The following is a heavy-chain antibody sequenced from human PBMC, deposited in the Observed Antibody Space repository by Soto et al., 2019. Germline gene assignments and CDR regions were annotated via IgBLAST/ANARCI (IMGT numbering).Heavy chain of an antibody. CDR2: ISATNGNT. V-gene: IGHV1-18*01. J-gene: IGHJ4*02. D-gene: IGHD6-6*01. CDR1: GYAFTTYG. CDR3: ARGRDGDY. Sequence: QVHLVQSGAEVKKPGASVKVSCKGSGYAFTTYGITWVRQAPGQGLEWMGWISATNGNTNYEQKLKGRVTVTRATSTSTAYMELRGLKSAVTSVYYCARGRDGDYWGQGALVPVSS.